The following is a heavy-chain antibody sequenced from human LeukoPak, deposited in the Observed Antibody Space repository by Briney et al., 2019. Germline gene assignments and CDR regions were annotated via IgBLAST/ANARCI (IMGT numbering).Heavy chain of an antibody. V-gene: IGHV3-33*01. CDR3: ARARNAHDTSSFSALDY. CDR2: ICYDGSNI. Sequence: PGRSLRLSCAASGFTFSSYGMHWVRQAPGKGLEWLAVICYDGSNIYYADPVKVRFATSRESSKKTPYLQINSMRAEDTAVYYCARARNAHDTSSFSALDYWGQGTLVTVSS. J-gene: IGHJ4*02. CDR1: GFTFSSYG. D-gene: IGHD3-22*01.